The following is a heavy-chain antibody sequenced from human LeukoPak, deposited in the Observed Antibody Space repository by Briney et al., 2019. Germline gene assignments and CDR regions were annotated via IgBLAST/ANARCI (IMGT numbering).Heavy chain of an antibody. CDR1: GGSFSGYY. CDR3: ARSVIMWFGELLYFDN. Sequence: SETLSLTCAVYGGSFSGYYWSWIRQPPGKGLEWMGEINHSGSTNYNPSLKSRVTISVHTSKNQFSLKLSSVTAADTAVYYCARSVIMWFGELLYFDNWGQGTLVTVS. CDR2: INHSGST. J-gene: IGHJ4*02. V-gene: IGHV4-34*01. D-gene: IGHD3-10*01.